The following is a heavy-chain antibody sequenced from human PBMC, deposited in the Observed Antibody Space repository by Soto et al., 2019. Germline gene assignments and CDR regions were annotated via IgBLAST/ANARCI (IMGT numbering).Heavy chain of an antibody. CDR3: AKDTSEETAAGADY. CDR1: GFTFDDYA. CDR2: ISWNSVSI. V-gene: IGHV3-9*01. Sequence: EVQLVESGGGLVQPGRSLRLSCAASGFTFDDYAMHWVRQAPGKGLEWVSGISWNSVSIGYAESVKGRFTISRDNAKNSLYLKMNSLRAEDTALYYCAKDTSEETAAGADYWGQGTLVTVS. D-gene: IGHD6-13*01. J-gene: IGHJ4*02.